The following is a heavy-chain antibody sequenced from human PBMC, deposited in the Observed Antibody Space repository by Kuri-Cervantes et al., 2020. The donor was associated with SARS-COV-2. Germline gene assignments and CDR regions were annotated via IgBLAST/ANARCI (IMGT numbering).Heavy chain of an antibody. CDR3: ARARYSGSYLFDY. J-gene: IGHJ4*02. Sequence: ASVKVSCKVSGYTLTELSMHWVRQAPGKGLEWMGGFDPEDGETIYAQKFQGRITMTEDTSTDTAYMELSRLRSDDTAVYYCARARYSGSYLFDYWGQGTLVTVSS. CDR2: FDPEDGET. D-gene: IGHD1-26*01. CDR1: GYTLTELS. V-gene: IGHV1-24*01.